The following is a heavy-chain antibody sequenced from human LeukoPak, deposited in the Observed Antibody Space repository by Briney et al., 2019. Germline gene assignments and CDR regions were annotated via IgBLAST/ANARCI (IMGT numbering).Heavy chain of an antibody. CDR3: AKAVCSGGDCYHFDH. D-gene: IGHD2-15*01. Sequence: SETLSLTCTVSGASISSNYWSWIRQPAGKGLEWTGRLFTGGNTNYNPSLKSRVTMSIDTSKNQFSLNLNSVTAADTAVYYCAKAVCSGGDCYHFDHWGQGTLVTVSS. CDR2: LFTGGNT. V-gene: IGHV4-4*07. CDR1: GASISSNY. J-gene: IGHJ4*02.